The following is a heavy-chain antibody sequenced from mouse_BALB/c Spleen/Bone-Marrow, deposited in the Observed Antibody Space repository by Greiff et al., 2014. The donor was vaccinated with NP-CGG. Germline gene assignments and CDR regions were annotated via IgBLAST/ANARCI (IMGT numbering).Heavy chain of an antibody. CDR2: ISPSNGRS. Sequence: VKLMESRAELVRPGASVKLSCKASGYSFTSYWMHWVKQRPGQGLEWIGGISPSNGRSNYNEKFKSKATLTVDKSSSTAYMQLSGLTSDDAAVYYCTRSELRRGGYALDYWGLGTSVTVSS. V-gene: IGHV1S81*02. CDR3: TRSELRRGGYALDY. J-gene: IGHJ4*01. CDR1: GYSFTSYW. D-gene: IGHD2-12*01.